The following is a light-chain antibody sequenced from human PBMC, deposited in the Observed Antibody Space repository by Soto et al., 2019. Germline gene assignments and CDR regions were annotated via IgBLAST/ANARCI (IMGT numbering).Light chain of an antibody. CDR3: HEYNTWPWT. V-gene: IGKV3-15*01. CDR1: QCLNRN. Sequence: ETVLTQSQATLSVSPGETATLSCTTSQCLNRNLAWYQQKLGQAPRVLIYGASTRAAGIPARFSGSGSGTEFILTISSLQSEDFAVYYCHEYNTWPWTFGQGTKVEIK. J-gene: IGKJ1*01. CDR2: GAS.